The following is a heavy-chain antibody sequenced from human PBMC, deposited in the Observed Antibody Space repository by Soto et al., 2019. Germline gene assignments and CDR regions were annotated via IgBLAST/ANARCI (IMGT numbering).Heavy chain of an antibody. V-gene: IGHV1-69*06. CDR3: ARDGNGWLQSGAFDI. CDR2: IIPIFGTA. D-gene: IGHD5-12*01. Sequence: PGASVKVSCKASGGTFSSYAISWVRQAPGQGLEWMGGIIPIFGTANYAQKFQGRVTITADKSTSTAYMELSSLRSEDTAVYYCARDGNGWLQSGAFDIWGQGTMVTVSS. J-gene: IGHJ3*02. CDR1: GGTFSSYA.